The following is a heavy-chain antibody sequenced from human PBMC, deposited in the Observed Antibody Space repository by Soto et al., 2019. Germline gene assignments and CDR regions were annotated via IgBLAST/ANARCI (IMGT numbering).Heavy chain of an antibody. J-gene: IGHJ4*02. Sequence: SVKVSCNASGGTFSSYAISWVRQAPGQGLEWMGGIIPIFGTANYAQKFQGRVTITADESTSTAYMELSSLRSEDTAVYYCAAGSYYYDSSGYYWAFDYWGQGTLVTVSS. V-gene: IGHV1-69*13. CDR2: IIPIFGTA. CDR3: AAGSYYYDSSGYYWAFDY. D-gene: IGHD3-22*01. CDR1: GGTFSSYA.